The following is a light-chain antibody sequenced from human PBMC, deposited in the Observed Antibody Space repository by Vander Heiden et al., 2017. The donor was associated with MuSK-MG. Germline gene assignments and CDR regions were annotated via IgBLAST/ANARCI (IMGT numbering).Light chain of an antibody. Sequence: DIQMTQSPSTLSASVGDRVTITCRASQSISSWLAWYQQKPGKAPKLLIYKASNLESGVPSRFSGSGSGTEFTLTISSLQPEDFATYYCQQDTSDFQTFGQGTKVEIK. CDR2: KAS. CDR3: QQDTSDFQT. CDR1: QSISSW. V-gene: IGKV1-5*03. J-gene: IGKJ1*01.